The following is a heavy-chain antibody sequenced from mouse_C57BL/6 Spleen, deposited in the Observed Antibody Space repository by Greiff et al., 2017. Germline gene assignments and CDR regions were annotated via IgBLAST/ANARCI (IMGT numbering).Heavy chain of an antibody. CDR3: TNDYDWFAY. J-gene: IGHJ3*01. CDR2: INPSTGYT. CDR1: GYTFTSYT. D-gene: IGHD2-4*01. V-gene: IGHV1-4*01. Sequence: VQLQQSGAELARPGASVTMSCKASGYTFTSYTMHWVKQRPGHGLVWIGYINPSTGYTKYNQKFKDKATLTADKSSSTAYMQLSSLTSEDSAVYYCTNDYDWFAYWGQGTLVTVSA.